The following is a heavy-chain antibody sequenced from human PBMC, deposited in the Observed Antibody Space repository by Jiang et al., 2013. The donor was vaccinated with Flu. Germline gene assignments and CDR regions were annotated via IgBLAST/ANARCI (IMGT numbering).Heavy chain of an antibody. J-gene: IGHJ6*02. V-gene: IGHV1-18*01. D-gene: IGHD4-17*01. CDR3: ARASTSRIMTTVTTGGMDV. CDR2: ISAYNGNT. Sequence: KASGYTFTNYGISWVRQAPGQGLEWMGWISAYNGNTNYAQNLQGRVTMTTDTSTSTAYMELRSLRSDDTAVYYCARASTSRIMTTVTTGGMDVWGQGTTVTVSS. CDR1: GYTFTNYG.